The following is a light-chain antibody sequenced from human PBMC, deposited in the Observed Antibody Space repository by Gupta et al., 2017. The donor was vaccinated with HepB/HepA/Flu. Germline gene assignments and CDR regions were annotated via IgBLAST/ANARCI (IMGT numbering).Light chain of an antibody. Sequence: QSALTQPRSVSRSPGQSVTISCTTTSSYVATYNFVSWYQQHPGKVPQLMIYDVTKRPSGVPDRFSGSKSGNTASLTISGRQAEEEAEYYCCSYAADNTWVFGGGTKLTVL. CDR1: SSYVATYNF. CDR2: DVT. CDR3: CSYAADNTWV. V-gene: IGLV2-11*01. J-gene: IGLJ3*02.